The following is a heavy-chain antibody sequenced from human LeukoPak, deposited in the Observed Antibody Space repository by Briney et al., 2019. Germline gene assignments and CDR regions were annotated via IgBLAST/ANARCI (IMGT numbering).Heavy chain of an antibody. V-gene: IGHV4-31*03. D-gene: IGHD6-19*01. J-gene: IGHJ4*02. CDR1: GGSISSGGYY. CDR3: AREPRPGIAVAGTLDY. CDR2: IYYSGST. Sequence: SETLSLTCTVSGGSISSGGYYWSWIRQHPGKGLEWIGYIYYSGSTYYNPSLKSRVTISVDTSKNQFSLKLSSVTAADTAVYYCAREPRPGIAVAGTLDYWGQGTLVTVSS.